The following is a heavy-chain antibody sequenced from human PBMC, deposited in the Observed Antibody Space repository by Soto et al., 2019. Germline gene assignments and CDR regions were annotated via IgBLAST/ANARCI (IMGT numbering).Heavy chain of an antibody. CDR2: FYYRGST. D-gene: IGHD5-18*01. Sequence: PSETLALTCTVSGDSISNYYWSWIRQPPGKGLEWIGYFYYRGSTNYNPSLNSRATISLDTSKNQFSLTLTSVTAADTAVYYCARDNSHYYGMDVWGRGTTVTVSS. CDR1: GDSISNYY. J-gene: IGHJ6*02. CDR3: ARDNSHYYGMDV. V-gene: IGHV4-59*12.